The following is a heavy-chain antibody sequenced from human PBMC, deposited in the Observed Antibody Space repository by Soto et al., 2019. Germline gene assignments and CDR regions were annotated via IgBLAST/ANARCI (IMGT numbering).Heavy chain of an antibody. CDR1: GFTFSSYG. D-gene: IGHD1-26*01. J-gene: IGHJ4*02. CDR2: ISYDGSNK. Sequence: GGSLRLSCAASGFTFSSYGMHWVRQAPGKGLEWVAVISYDGSNKYYADSVKGRFTISRDNSKNTLYLEMNSLRAEDKAVYYCAKDDLRTRSGSYYAANDVFGFDYWGQGTLVTVSS. V-gene: IGHV3-30*18. CDR3: AKDDLRTRSGSYYAANDVFGFDY.